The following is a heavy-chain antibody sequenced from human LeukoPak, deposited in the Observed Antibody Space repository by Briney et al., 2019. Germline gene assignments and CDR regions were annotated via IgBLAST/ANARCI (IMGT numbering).Heavy chain of an antibody. CDR3: ASHNGYDYFDN. CDR2: IIPIFGTA. CDR1: GGTFSSYA. J-gene: IGHJ4*02. V-gene: IGHV1-69*05. D-gene: IGHD5-12*01. Sequence: SVKVSCKASGGTFSSYAISWVRQAPEQGLEWMGGIIPIFGTAKYAQKFQGRVTITTDESTSTAYMELSSLSSEDTAVYYCASHNGYDYFDNWGQGTLVTVSS.